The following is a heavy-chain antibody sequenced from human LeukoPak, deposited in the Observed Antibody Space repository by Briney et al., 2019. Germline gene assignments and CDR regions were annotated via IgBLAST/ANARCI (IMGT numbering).Heavy chain of an antibody. CDR2: INHSGST. J-gene: IGHJ4*02. Sequence: SETLSLTCAVYGGPFSGYYWSWIRQPPGKGLEWIGEINHSGSTNYNPSLKSRVTISVDTSKNQFSLKLSSVTAADTAVYYCARVGYVDTAMVPYWGQGTLVTVSS. CDR3: ARVGYVDTAMVPY. CDR1: GGPFSGYY. V-gene: IGHV4-34*01. D-gene: IGHD5-18*01.